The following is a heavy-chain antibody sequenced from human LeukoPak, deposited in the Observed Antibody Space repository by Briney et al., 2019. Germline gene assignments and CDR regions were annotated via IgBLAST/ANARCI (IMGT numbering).Heavy chain of an antibody. V-gene: IGHV3-74*01. CDR3: ARDVQAGPGY. CDR2: INSDGSGT. CDR1: GFTFSSYW. D-gene: IGHD6-19*01. Sequence: GGSLRLSCAASGFTFSSYWMHWVRQAPGEGLVWVSRINSDGSGTTYADSVKGRFTISRDNAKNTLHLQMNSLRAEDTAVYYCARDVQAGPGYWGQGTLVTVSS. J-gene: IGHJ4*02.